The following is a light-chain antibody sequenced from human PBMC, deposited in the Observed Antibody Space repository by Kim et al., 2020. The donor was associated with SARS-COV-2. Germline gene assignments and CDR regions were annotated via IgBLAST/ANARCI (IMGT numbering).Light chain of an antibody. J-gene: IGKJ2*01. CDR2: KIS. Sequence: DIVMTQTPLSLPITLGQPASISCRSSHSLVHGNGNTYLSWLQQRPGQPPRLLISKISNRFSGVLDRFSGSGAGTDFTLKISRVEEEDVGIYYCMQATEFPRAFGQGTKLEI. CDR1: HSLVHGNGNTY. CDR3: MQATEFPRA. V-gene: IGKV2-24*01.